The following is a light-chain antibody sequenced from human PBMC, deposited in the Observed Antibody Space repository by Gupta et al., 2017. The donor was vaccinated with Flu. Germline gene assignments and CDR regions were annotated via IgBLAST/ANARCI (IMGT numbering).Light chain of an antibody. CDR2: LGS. Sequence: TAGAPASICCRSSQSLLHSNGYNYLAWYLQKPGQSPQLLIYLGSNRASGVPDRFSGSGSDTDFTLKISRVEAEDVGVYYCRQSLPTPLSFGPGTKVDIK. V-gene: IGKV2-28*01. CDR3: RQSLPTPLS. CDR1: QSLLHSNGYNY. J-gene: IGKJ3*01.